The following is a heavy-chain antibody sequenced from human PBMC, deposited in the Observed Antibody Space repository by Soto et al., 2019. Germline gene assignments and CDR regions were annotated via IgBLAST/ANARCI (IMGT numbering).Heavy chain of an antibody. J-gene: IGHJ4*02. Sequence: QITLKESGPTLVKPTQTLTLTCTFSGFSLTTSGMIVGWIRQPPGKALEWLALIHWDDYKLYSPSLKSRLTITKDTSKNQVVLTMTNMDPVDTATYYCAHSLRGYNYGYAYPFDYWGQGTLVTVSS. CDR3: AHSLRGYNYGYAYPFDY. D-gene: IGHD5-18*01. CDR2: IHWDDYK. V-gene: IGHV2-5*02. CDR1: GFSLTTSGMI.